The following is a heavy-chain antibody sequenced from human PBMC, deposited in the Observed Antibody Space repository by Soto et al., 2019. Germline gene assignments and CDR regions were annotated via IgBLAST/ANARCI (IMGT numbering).Heavy chain of an antibody. D-gene: IGHD3-10*01. Sequence: HVQLVQSRAEVKKPGASVKVSCKASGYTFTGYYMHWERQAPGQGLEWMGWINPNSGGTNYAQKFQCWVTITRDTSVSTTYMELGRLRSDEPAVYYCARATLGSGSDYSWFDPWGQGTLVTVSS. CDR2: INPNSGGT. V-gene: IGHV1-2*04. CDR1: GYTFTGYY. CDR3: ARATLGSGSDYSWFDP. J-gene: IGHJ5*02.